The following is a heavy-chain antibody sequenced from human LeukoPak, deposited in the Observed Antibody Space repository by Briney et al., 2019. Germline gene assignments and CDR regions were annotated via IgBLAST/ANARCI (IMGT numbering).Heavy chain of an antibody. CDR2: ISAYNGNT. CDR1: GYTFTSYD. D-gene: IGHD3-10*01. CDR3: ARDWSITMVRGVIIRAPGY. J-gene: IGHJ4*02. V-gene: IGHV1-18*01. Sequence: ASVKVSCKASGYTFTSYDINWVRQAPGQGLEWMGWISAYNGNTNYAQKLQGRVTMTTDTSTSTAYMELRSLRSDDTAVYYCARDWSITMVRGVIIRAPGYWGQGTLVTVSS.